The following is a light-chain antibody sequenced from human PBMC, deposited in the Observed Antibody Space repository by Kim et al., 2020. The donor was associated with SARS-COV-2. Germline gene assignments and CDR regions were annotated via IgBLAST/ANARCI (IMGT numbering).Light chain of an antibody. CDR3: AAWDDNLNGVG. CDR1: YSPVGRNT. CDR2: GYH. Sequence: GQRVTIFCSGSYSPVGRNTVSWWQQLPGPAPTLLIFGYHQRPSGVPARFSASKSGTSASLAISGLQSEDEADYYCAAWDDNLNGVGFGGGTQLTVL. J-gene: IGLJ2*01. V-gene: IGLV1-44*01.